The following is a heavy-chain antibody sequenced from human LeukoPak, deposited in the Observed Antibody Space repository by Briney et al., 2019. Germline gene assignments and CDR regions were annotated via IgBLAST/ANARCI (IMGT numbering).Heavy chain of an antibody. J-gene: IGHJ3*02. CDR3: ARDAPYYYDSSGYFQTHAFDI. CDR1: GFTLSSYS. D-gene: IGHD3-22*01. CDR2: ISSSCSTI. Sequence: PGGSLRLSCAASGFTLSSYSMNWVRQAPGKGLEWVSYISSSCSTIYYADSVKGRFTISRDNAKNSLYLQMNSLRDEDTAVYYCARDAPYYYDSSGYFQTHAFDIWGQGTMVTVSS. V-gene: IGHV3-48*02.